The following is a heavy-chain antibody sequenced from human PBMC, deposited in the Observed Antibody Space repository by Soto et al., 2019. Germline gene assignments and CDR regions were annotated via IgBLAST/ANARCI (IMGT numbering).Heavy chain of an antibody. CDR2: MSYDGSNE. CDR3: ARDRIPTGMDV. V-gene: IGHV3-30*03. J-gene: IGHJ6*02. Sequence: PGGSLRLSCAASGFTLSSYGMHWVRQAPGKGLEWVAVMSYDGSNEYYADSVKGRFTISRDISKNTLYLQMNSLRPEDTAVYYCARDRIPTGMDVWGQGTTVTVSS. CDR1: GFTLSSYG.